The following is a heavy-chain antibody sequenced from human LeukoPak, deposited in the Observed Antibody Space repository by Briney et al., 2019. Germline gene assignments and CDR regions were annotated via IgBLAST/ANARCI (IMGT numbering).Heavy chain of an antibody. J-gene: IGHJ3*02. CDR3: AKTVTTLFRDAFDI. CDR2: IYTSGNT. V-gene: IGHV4-4*07. D-gene: IGHD4-17*01. CDR1: GGSISSYY. Sequence: SETLSLTCTVSGGSISSYYWSWIRQPAGKGLEWIGRIYTSGNTNYNPSLKSRVTMSVDTSKNQFSLKLSSVTAADTAMYYCAKTVTTLFRDAFDIWGQGTMVTVSS.